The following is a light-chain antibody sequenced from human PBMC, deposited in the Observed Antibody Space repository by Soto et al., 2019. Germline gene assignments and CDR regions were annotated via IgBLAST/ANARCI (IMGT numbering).Light chain of an antibody. Sequence: DIQMTQSPSSLSASVGDRVTITCRASQTISTYLNWYQQKPGKAPKLLIYTASSLQSGVPSRFSGSGSGTDFTLIISSLQPEDFATYYCQQRLSIPYTFGQGTKLEIK. CDR3: QQRLSIPYT. CDR2: TAS. J-gene: IGKJ2*01. V-gene: IGKV1-39*01. CDR1: QTISTY.